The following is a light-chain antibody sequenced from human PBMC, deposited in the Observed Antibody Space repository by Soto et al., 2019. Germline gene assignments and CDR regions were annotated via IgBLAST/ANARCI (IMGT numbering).Light chain of an antibody. CDR1: QSVSSSY. J-gene: IGKJ1*01. Sequence: EIVLTQSPGTLSLSPGERATLSCRASQSVSSSYLAWYQQKPGQAPRLLIYGASSRATGIPDRFSGSGSGTDFTLTISRLEPEDFAVYYCQQYGSSPQTFXQGTKVDIK. CDR3: QQYGSSPQT. V-gene: IGKV3-20*01. CDR2: GAS.